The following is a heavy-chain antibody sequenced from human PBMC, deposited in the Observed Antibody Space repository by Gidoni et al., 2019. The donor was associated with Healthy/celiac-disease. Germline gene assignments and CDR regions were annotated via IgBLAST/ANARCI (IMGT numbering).Heavy chain of an antibody. CDR2: IYYSGST. CDR3: ARHVGYSSSWYPPYFDY. CDR1: GGSISSRSYY. D-gene: IGHD6-13*01. J-gene: IGHJ4*02. V-gene: IGHV4-39*01. Sequence: QLQLQESGPGLVKPSETLSLTCTVSGGSISSRSYYWGWIRQPPGKGLEWIGSIYYSGSTYYNPSLKSRVTISVDTSKNQFSLKLSSVTAADTAVYYCARHVGYSSSWYPPYFDYWGQGTLVTVSS.